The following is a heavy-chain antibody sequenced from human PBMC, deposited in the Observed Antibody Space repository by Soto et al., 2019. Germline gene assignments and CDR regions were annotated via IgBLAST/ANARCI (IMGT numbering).Heavy chain of an antibody. Sequence: EVQLVESGGGLVKPGGSLRLSCAASGFTFSSHSMNWVRQAPGKGLEWVSSISSNNAYIFYADSVKVRFTISRDNARNSLYLEMNSLRAEDTAVYYCASVHYYDSSGNLDYWGQGTLVTVSS. D-gene: IGHD3-22*01. CDR1: GFTFSSHS. CDR3: ASVHYYDSSGNLDY. CDR2: ISSNNAYI. J-gene: IGHJ4*02. V-gene: IGHV3-21*01.